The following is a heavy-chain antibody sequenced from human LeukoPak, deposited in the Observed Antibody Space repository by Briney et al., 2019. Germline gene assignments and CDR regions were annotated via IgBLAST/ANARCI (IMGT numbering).Heavy chain of an antibody. CDR1: GGSITSYH. J-gene: IGHJ4*02. D-gene: IGHD1-26*01. V-gene: IGHV4-59*01. CDR3: ARGGSGTYYHY. Sequence: SETLSLTCTVSGGSITSYHYSWIRQPPGRGLEWIGYIYYSGSTNYNPSLKSRVTISVDTSKNQFSLKLSSVTAADTAVYYCARGGSGTYYHYWGQGTLVTVSS. CDR2: IYYSGST.